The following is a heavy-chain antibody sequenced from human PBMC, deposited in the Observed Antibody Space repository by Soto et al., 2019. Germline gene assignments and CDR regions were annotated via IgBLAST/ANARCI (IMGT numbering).Heavy chain of an antibody. CDR2: IYKTGST. CDR3: ARHDYYGSGSYYDS. CDR1: GGSISDYY. Sequence: SETLSLTCTISGGSISDYYWSWIRQPPGKGLEWIGYIYKTGSTNYSPSLKSRVTISLDTSKKQFSLKLNSVTAADTAVYYCARHDYYGSGSYYDSWGQGTLVT. V-gene: IGHV4-59*08. D-gene: IGHD3-10*01. J-gene: IGHJ4*02.